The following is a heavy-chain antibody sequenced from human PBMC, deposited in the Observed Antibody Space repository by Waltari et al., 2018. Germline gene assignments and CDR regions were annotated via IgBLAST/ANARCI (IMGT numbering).Heavy chain of an antibody. J-gene: IGHJ4*02. Sequence: QVQLQQWGAGLLKPSETLSLTCAVYGGYFSGYYWSWLRPPPGTGLEWIGEINHSGSTNYNPSLKSRVTISVDTSKNQFSLKLSSVTAADTAVYYCARGPGYDYVWGSYRYTRIDYWGQGTLVTVSS. CDR3: ARGPGYDYVWGSYRYTRIDY. CDR2: INHSGST. V-gene: IGHV4-34*01. D-gene: IGHD3-16*02. CDR1: GGYFSGYY.